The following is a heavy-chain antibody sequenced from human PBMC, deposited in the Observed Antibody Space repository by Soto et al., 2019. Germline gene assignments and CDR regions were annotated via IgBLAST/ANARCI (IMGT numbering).Heavy chain of an antibody. D-gene: IGHD2-2*01. J-gene: IGHJ5*02. Sequence: QVKLVQSGGEVKRPGASVKVSCKTSGYTFSNYGITCVRQAPGQPLEWLGWISLYSDGTNYAQKFQGRVSMTTDTSTTTAYMELRSLRSDDTAVYYCARVVPGAEAWFGPWGQGTLVTVSS. CDR1: GYTFSNYG. CDR2: ISLYSDGT. CDR3: ARVVPGAEAWFGP. V-gene: IGHV1-18*01.